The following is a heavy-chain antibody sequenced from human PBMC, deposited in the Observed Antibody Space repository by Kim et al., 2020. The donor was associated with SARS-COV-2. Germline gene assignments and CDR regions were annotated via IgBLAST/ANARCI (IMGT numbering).Heavy chain of an antibody. CDR3: VRGPLCGGGACPGPFEL. CDR2: SRAKADSYST. D-gene: IGHD2-21*02. Sequence: GGSLRLSCAVSGFSFSDHYMDWVRQTPGKGLEWVCRSRAKADSYSTEYAAAVKGRFTVSRDDLMNSLLLQMSRLETEDTAVYYCVRGPLCGGGACPGPFELWGPGTLLTGSS. V-gene: IGHV3-72*01. CDR1: GFSFSDHY. J-gene: IGHJ4*01.